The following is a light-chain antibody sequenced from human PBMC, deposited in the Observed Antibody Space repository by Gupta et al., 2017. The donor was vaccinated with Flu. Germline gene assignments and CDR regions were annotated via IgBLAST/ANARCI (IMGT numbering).Light chain of an antibody. V-gene: IGKV1-17*01. CDR1: RLINND. Sequence: DIQMAQSPSSLSASVGDRVTITCRSSRLINNDLGWFQQKPGKAPKRLIFAASSLQSGVPSRFNGSASGTEFTLTISRLQPDDSATYYCLQHNSYIWSFGQGTXVEVK. J-gene: IGKJ1*01. CDR3: LQHNSYIWS. CDR2: AAS.